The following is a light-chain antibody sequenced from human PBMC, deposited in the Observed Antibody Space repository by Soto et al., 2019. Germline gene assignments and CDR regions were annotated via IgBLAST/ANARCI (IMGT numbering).Light chain of an antibody. CDR3: SSYTSSNTYV. CDR1: SVDVGGFEY. J-gene: IGLJ1*01. V-gene: IGLV2-14*03. CDR2: DVN. Sequence: QAASVSGSPGQSIAISCTGTSVDVGGFEYVSWYQQHPGKVPKLMIYDVNNRPSGVSNRFSGSKSGNTASLTISGLQAEDEADYFCSSYTSSNTYVFGTGTKLTVL.